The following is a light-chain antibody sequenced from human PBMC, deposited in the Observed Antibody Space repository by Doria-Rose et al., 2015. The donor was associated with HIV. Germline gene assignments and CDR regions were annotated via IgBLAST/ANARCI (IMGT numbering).Light chain of an antibody. CDR1: SSNIGTNY. CDR2: SND. J-gene: IGLJ2*01. V-gene: IGLV1-47*02. CDR3: AGWDDSLSVVL. Sequence: QPVLTQSPSASGTPGQSVTISCSGSSSNIGTNYVYWYQKLPGTAPKLLIDSNDQRPSGVPDRFSGSKSGTSATLAIRGLRSEDEADYYCAGWDDSLSVVLFGGGTKLTVL.